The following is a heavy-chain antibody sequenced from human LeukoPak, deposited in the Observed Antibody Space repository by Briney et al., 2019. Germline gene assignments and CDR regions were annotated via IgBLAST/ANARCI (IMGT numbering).Heavy chain of an antibody. V-gene: IGHV3-23*01. J-gene: IGHJ5*02. CDR2: YSGSGDST. D-gene: IGHD6-19*01. Sequence: GGSLRLSCAASGFTFSSYGMSWVRQAPGKGLEWVSGYSGSGDSTYYADSVKGRFTISRDNPKNTLYLQMNSLRAEDTALYYCTKNHISGWNWFDPWGQGTLVTVSS. CDR1: GFTFSSYG. CDR3: TKNHISGWNWFDP.